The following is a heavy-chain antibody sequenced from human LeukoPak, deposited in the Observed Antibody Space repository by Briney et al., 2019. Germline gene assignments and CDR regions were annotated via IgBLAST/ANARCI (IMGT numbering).Heavy chain of an antibody. J-gene: IGHJ4*02. Sequence: NSPETLSLTCAVYGGSFSGYYWSWIRQPPGKGLEWIGEINHSGSTNYNPSLKSRVTISVDTSKYQFSLKLSSVTAADTAVYYCARRLHGWLPRNDYFDYWGQGTLVTVSS. D-gene: IGHD6-19*01. V-gene: IGHV4-34*01. CDR1: GGSFSGYY. CDR3: ARRLHGWLPRNDYFDY. CDR2: INHSGST.